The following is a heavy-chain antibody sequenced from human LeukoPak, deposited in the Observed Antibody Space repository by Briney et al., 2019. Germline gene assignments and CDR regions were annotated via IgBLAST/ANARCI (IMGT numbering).Heavy chain of an antibody. D-gene: IGHD6-19*01. CDR2: IIYSGST. J-gene: IGHJ4*02. Sequence: SETLSLTCTVSGGSISSYYWSWIRQPPGKGLEWIGYIIYSGSTNYNPSLESRVTISIDMSKNQFSLKLSSVTAADTAVYYCASTGEMYSSGWYFDFWGQGTLVTASS. V-gene: IGHV4-59*01. CDR1: GGSISSYY. CDR3: ASTGEMYSSGWYFDF.